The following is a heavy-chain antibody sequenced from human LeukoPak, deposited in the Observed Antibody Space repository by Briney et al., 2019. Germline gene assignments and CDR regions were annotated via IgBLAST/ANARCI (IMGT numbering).Heavy chain of an antibody. CDR3: AKHGGTTGTTRYFQH. CDR1: GFTFSSYA. V-gene: IGHV3-23*01. J-gene: IGHJ1*01. CDR2: FSVSGGNT. Sequence: WGSLRLSCAASGFTFSSYAMTWVRQAPGKGLEWVSTFSVSGGNTYYADSVKGRFTISRDNSRNTLFLQMNSLRAEDTALYTCAKHGGTTGTTRYFQHWGQGTLVTVSS. D-gene: IGHD1-1*01.